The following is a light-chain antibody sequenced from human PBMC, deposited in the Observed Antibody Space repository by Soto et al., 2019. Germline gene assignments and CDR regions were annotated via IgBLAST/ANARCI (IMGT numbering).Light chain of an antibody. V-gene: IGLV2-11*01. J-gene: IGLJ3*02. CDR2: DVS. CDR1: SSDVGGYNY. CDR3: CSYAGSYTV. Sequence: QSALTQPRSVSGSPGQSVTLSFTGTSSDVGGYNYVSWYQQHPGKAPKLMIYDVSKLPSGVPDRFSGSKSGNTASLTISGLQAEDEADYYCCSYAGSYTVFGGGTKLTVL.